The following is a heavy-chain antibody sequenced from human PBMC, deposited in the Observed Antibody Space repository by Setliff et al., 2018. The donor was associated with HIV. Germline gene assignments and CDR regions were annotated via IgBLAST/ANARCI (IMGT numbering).Heavy chain of an antibody. V-gene: IGHV3-49*03. J-gene: IGHJ4*03. D-gene: IGHD2-15*01. CDR3: TRGMRPMVKRVPFDY. CDR2: IRSRPFGGTT. CDR1: GFTFGEYG. Sequence: PGGSLRLSCLGSGFTFGEYGMSWFRQAPGKGLEWVGFIRSRPFGGTTEYAASVKGRFTISRDDSKSIAYLQMNSLKSADAAVYYCTRGMRPMVKRVPFDYWGHGTMVTVSS.